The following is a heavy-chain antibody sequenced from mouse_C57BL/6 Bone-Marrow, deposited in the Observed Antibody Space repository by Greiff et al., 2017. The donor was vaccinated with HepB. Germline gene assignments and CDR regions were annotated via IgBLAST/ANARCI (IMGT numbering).Heavy chain of an antibody. J-gene: IGHJ4*01. V-gene: IGHV1-72*01. CDR1: GYTFTSYW. Sequence: VQLQQPGAELVKPGASVKLSCKASGYTFTSYWMHWVKQRPGRGLEWIGRIYPNSGGTKYNEKFKSKATLTVDKPSSTAYMQLSSLTSEDSAVYYCARETLTTVVADYAMDYWGQGTSVTVSS. CDR3: ARETLTTVVADYAMDY. D-gene: IGHD1-1*01. CDR2: IYPNSGGT.